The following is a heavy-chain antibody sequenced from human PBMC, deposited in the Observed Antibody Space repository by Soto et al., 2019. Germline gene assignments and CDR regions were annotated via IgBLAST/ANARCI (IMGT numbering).Heavy chain of an antibody. D-gene: IGHD2-15*01. J-gene: IGHJ4*02. V-gene: IGHV2-5*02. Sequence: QITLKESGPTLVKPTQTLTLTCNVSGVSLSTSGVGVGWIRQPPGKALEWLALIYWDADKRSSPSLKSRLTITKDTSKNQVVLTMTNMAPVDTATYYCAHMRAAKFDYWGQGTLVTVSS. CDR3: AHMRAAKFDY. CDR1: GVSLSTSGVG. CDR2: IYWDADK.